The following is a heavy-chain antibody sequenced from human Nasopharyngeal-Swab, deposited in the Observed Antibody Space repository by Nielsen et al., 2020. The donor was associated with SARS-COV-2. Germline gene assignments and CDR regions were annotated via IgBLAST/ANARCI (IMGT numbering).Heavy chain of an antibody. D-gene: IGHD3-3*01. CDR2: IYYSGST. J-gene: IGHJ4*02. V-gene: IGHV4-61*01. Sequence: SETLSLTCTVSGGSVSSGSYYWSWIRQPPGKGLEWIGYIYYSGSTNYNPSLKSRVTISVGTSKNQLSLKLSSVTAADTAVYYCARSGDDFWSGYFDYWGQGTLVTVSS. CDR3: ARSGDDFWSGYFDY. CDR1: GGSVSSGSYY.